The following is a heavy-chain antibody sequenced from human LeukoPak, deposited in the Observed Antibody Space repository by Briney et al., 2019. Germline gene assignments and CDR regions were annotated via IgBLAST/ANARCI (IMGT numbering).Heavy chain of an antibody. D-gene: IGHD3-22*01. V-gene: IGHV3-30*02. CDR3: AKVLSKGGGYYLTDY. J-gene: IGHJ4*02. CDR2: IHYDGSNK. CDR1: GFTFSSFG. Sequence: PGGSLRLSCAASGFTFSSFGMHWVRQAPGKGLEWVAFIHYDGSNKYYADSVKGRFTISRDNSKNTLYLQMNSLRAEDTAVYYCAKVLSKGGGYYLTDYWGQGTLVTVSS.